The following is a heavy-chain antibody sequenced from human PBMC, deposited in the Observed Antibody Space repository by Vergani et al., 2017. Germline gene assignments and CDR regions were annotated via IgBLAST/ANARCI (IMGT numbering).Heavy chain of an antibody. D-gene: IGHD6-13*01. CDR1: GGSISSGGYS. V-gene: IGHV4-30-2*01. CDR2: IYHSGST. CDR3: ARVTLGSSSWTFDY. Sequence: QLQLQESGSGLVKPSQTLSLTCAVSGGSISSGGYSWSWIRQPPGKGLEWIGYIYHSGSTYYNPSLKSRVTISVDRSKNQFSLKLSSVTAADTAVYYCARVTLGSSSWTFDYWGQGTLVTVSS. J-gene: IGHJ4*02.